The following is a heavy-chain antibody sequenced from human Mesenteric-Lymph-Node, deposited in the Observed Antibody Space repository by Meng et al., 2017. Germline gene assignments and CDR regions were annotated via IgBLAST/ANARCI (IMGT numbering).Heavy chain of an antibody. CDR1: GFTFSSYS. J-gene: IGHJ4*02. D-gene: IGHD4-17*01. V-gene: IGHV3-21*01. Sequence: GGSLRLSCAASGFTFSSYSMNWVRQAPGKGLEWVSSISSSSSYIYYADSVKGRFTISRDNAKNSLYLQMNSLRAEDTAVYYCARDHPFTTVTTFEDYWGQGTLVTVSS. CDR2: ISSSSSYI. CDR3: ARDHPFTTVTTFEDY.